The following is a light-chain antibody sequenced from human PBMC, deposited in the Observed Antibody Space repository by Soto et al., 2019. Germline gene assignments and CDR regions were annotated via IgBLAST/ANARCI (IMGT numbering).Light chain of an antibody. J-gene: IGKJ1*01. V-gene: IGKV1-9*01. CDR1: RDIDSY. Sequence: DIQLTQSPALLSASVGDRVTITCRASRDIDSYVAWYQLKPGKGPKLLIYDASTLQSGAPSRFSGSGSGTEFTLTISSLQPEDFATYYCQQLNIYPQTFGQGTKVEIK. CDR3: QQLNIYPQT. CDR2: DAS.